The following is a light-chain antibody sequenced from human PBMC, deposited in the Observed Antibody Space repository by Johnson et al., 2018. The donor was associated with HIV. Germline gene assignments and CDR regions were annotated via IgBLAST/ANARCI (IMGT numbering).Light chain of an antibody. Sequence: QSVLTQPPSVSAAPGQKVTISCSGSNSNIGNNYVSWYQQLPGTAPKLLIYDNNKRPSGIPDRFSGSKSGTSATLGITGLQTGDEADYYCGTWDSSLSAGGVFGNGTNVTVL. J-gene: IGLJ1*01. CDR2: DNN. V-gene: IGLV1-51*01. CDR3: GTWDSSLSAGGV. CDR1: NSNIGNNY.